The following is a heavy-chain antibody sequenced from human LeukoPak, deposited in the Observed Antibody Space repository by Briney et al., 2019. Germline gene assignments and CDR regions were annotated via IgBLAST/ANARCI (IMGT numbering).Heavy chain of an antibody. CDR1: GFTFSDFG. Sequence: GGSLRLSCAVSGFTFSDFGIHWVRQAPGKGLEWVAVIWYDGSKKYYVDSVRGRFTISRDDYRNTVFLQMSSLRAEDTAVYYCARDFGVTNYHFDYWGQGTQVTVSS. V-gene: IGHV3-33*01. J-gene: IGHJ4*02. D-gene: IGHD3-3*01. CDR3: ARDFGVTNYHFDY. CDR2: IWYDGSKK.